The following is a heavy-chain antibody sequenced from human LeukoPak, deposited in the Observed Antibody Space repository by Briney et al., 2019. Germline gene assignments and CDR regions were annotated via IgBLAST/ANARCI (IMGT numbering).Heavy chain of an antibody. CDR2: IYHSGST. J-gene: IGHJ4*02. Sequence: KAPETLSLTCAVSGGSMSSSNWWSWVRQPPGKGLEWIGEIYHSGSTNYNPSLKSRVTISVDKSKNQFSLKLSSVTAADTAVYYCARVSWGATIYLDYWGQGTLVTVSS. CDR1: GGSMSSSNW. CDR3: ARVSWGATIYLDY. V-gene: IGHV4-4*03. D-gene: IGHD1-26*01.